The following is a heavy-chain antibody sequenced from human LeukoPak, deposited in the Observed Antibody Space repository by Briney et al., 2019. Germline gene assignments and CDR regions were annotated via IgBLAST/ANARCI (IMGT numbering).Heavy chain of an antibody. CDR1: GGSISSGDYY. Sequence: SETLSLTCTVSGGSISSGDYYWSWIRQPPGKGLEWIGYIYYSGSTYYNPSLKSRVTISVDTSKNQFSLKLSSVTAADTAVYYCARGSGGGTTFDPWGQGTLVTVSS. D-gene: IGHD1-7*01. V-gene: IGHV4-30-4*08. CDR3: ARGSGGGTTFDP. CDR2: IYYSGST. J-gene: IGHJ5*02.